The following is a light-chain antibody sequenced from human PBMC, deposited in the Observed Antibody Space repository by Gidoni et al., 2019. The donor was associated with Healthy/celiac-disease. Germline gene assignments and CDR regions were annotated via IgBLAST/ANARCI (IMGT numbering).Light chain of an antibody. CDR1: SSNIGSNY. Sequence: QSVLTQPTSASGTHGQRVTISDSGSSSNIGSNYLYWYQPLPGTAPKLLIYRNNQRPSGVPYLFSGAKSGTSASLAISGLRSEDEASYFCAAWDDSLSGRVFGGGTKLTVL. CDR2: RNN. CDR3: AAWDDSLSGRV. J-gene: IGLJ2*01. V-gene: IGLV1-47*01.